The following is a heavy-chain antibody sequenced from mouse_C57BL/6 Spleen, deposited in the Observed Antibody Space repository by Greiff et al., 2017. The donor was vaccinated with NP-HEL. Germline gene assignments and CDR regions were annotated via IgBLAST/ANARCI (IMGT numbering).Heavy chain of an antibody. CDR3: ARSPGVAVVEHYDAMDY. D-gene: IGHD1-1*01. V-gene: IGHV1-53*01. CDR2: INPSNGGT. CDR1: GYTFTSYW. Sequence: QVQLQQPGPELVKPGASVKLSCKASGYTFTSYWMHWVKQRPGQGLEWIGNINPSNGGTNYNEKFKSKATLTVDKSSSTAYMQRSSLTSEDSAVYYCARSPGVAVVEHYDAMDYWGQGTSVTVSS. J-gene: IGHJ4*01.